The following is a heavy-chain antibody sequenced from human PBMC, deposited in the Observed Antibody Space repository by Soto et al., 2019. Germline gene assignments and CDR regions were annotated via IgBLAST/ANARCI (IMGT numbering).Heavy chain of an antibody. D-gene: IGHD1-26*01. Sequence: QVQLVQSGAEVKKPGSSVKVSCKASGGTFSSYAISWVRQAPGQGLEWMGGIIPIFGTANYAQKFQGRVTITADESTSTAYMELSSLRSEDTAVYYCARTVGATPRYYYYGMDVWGQGTTVTVSS. CDR1: GGTFSSYA. CDR2: IIPIFGTA. J-gene: IGHJ6*02. CDR3: ARTVGATPRYYYYGMDV. V-gene: IGHV1-69*12.